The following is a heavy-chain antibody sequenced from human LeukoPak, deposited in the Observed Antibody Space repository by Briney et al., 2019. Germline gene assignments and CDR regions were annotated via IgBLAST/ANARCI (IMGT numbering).Heavy chain of an antibody. V-gene: IGHV4-4*07. CDR3: PGQLPDCAMEV. CDR1: GGSISSYY. D-gene: IGHD1-1*01. J-gene: IGHJ6*02. Sequence: SETLSLTCTVSGGSISSYYWSWIRQPAGKGLEWIGRIYTGGSTIYNPSLESRVSMLVDTSKNQFSLKLSSVTAADTAVYYCPGQLPDCAMEVWGQGTTVTVSS. CDR2: IYTGGST.